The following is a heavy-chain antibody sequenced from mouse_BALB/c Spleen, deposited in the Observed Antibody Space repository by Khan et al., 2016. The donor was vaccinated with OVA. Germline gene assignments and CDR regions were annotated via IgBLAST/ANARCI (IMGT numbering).Heavy chain of an antibody. D-gene: IGHD2-4*01. CDR2: IYPYNGGT. CDR3: ARSRGPGYDYCFDY. CDR1: GYTFIDYN. J-gene: IGHJ2*01. V-gene: IGHV1S29*02. Sequence: VQLQQSGPELVKPGASVKISCKASGYTFIDYNMHWVKQSHGRSLEWIGYIYPYNGGTGYNQKFKSKATLTVDNSSSSAYMELRSLTSEDSAVYYCARSRGPGYDYCFDYWGQGTTLTVSS.